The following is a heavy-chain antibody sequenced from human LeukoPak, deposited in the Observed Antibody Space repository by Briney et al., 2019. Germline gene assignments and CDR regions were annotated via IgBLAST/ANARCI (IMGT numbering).Heavy chain of an antibody. Sequence: GGSLKLSCAASGFTFSTYAMSWVRQAPGKGLEWVSAICGSDGSRYYADSVKGRFTISRDNSKNTLYLQMNSLRGEDTAVYYCAKGGSPSCYSSSGYWGQGTLVTVSS. CDR1: GFTFSTYA. V-gene: IGHV3-23*01. D-gene: IGHD2-2*01. CDR2: ICGSDGSR. CDR3: AKGGSPSCYSSSGY. J-gene: IGHJ4*02.